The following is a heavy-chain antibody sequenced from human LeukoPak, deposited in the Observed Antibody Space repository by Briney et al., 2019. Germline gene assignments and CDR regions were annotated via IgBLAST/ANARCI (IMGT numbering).Heavy chain of an antibody. CDR2: ISSSSSYI. D-gene: IGHD6-6*01. CDR1: GFTFSSYS. V-gene: IGHV3-21*01. Sequence: GGSLRLSCAASGFTFSSYSMNWVRQAPGKGLEWVSSISSSSSYIYYADSVKGRFTISRDNAKNSLYLQMNRLRTEDTAVYYCARISIHDAFDIWGQGTMVTVSS. J-gene: IGHJ3*02. CDR3: ARISIHDAFDI.